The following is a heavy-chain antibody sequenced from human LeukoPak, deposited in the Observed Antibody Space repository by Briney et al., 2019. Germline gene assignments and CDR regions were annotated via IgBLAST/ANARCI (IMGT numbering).Heavy chain of an antibody. CDR3: ATLTITGDFDY. V-gene: IGHV3-23*01. CDR1: GFTFSSYA. Sequence: GGSLRLSCAASGFTFSSYAMSWVPQAPGKGLEWVSGISGSRGTTYYADSVKGRLTISRDNSKNILYLQMNSLEPEDTSLYFCATLTITGDFDYWGQGTLVTVSS. CDR2: ISGSRGTT. D-gene: IGHD1-20*01. J-gene: IGHJ4*02.